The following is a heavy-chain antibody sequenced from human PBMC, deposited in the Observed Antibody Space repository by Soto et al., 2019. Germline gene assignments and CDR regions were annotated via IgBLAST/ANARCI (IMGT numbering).Heavy chain of an antibody. CDR1: GGSVSSASYY. CDR3: AREWEHLYFDY. CDR2: VYYTGST. D-gene: IGHD1-26*01. V-gene: IGHV4-61*01. Sequence: PSETLSLTCTVSGGSVSSASYYWSWIRQPPGKRLEWIGYVYYTGSTNYNPSLKSRVTISVDTSKNQFSLKLTSVTAADTAMYYCAREWEHLYFDYWGQGTLVTVSS. J-gene: IGHJ4*02.